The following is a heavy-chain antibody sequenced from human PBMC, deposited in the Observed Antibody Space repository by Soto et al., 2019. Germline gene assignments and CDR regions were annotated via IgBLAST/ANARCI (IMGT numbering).Heavy chain of an antibody. CDR1: GGSISSSSYY. D-gene: IGHD3-10*01. J-gene: IGHJ5*02. V-gene: IGHV4-31*03. CDR3: ATGTTYYYGSGSYSNWFDP. CDR2: IYYSGST. Sequence: PSETLSLTCTVSGGSISSSSYYWSWIRQHPGKGLEWIGYIYYSGSTYYNPSLKSRVTISVDTSKNQFSLKLSSVTAADTAVYYCATGTTYYYGSGSYSNWFDPWGQGTLVTVSS.